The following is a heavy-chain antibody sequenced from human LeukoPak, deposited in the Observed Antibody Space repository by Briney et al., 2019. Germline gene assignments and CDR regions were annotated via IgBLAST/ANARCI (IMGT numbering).Heavy chain of an antibody. CDR1: GGSISTSNYY. V-gene: IGHV4-39*07. CDR2: IFYSGST. Sequence: SETLSLTCTVSGGSISTSNYYWGWIRQPPGKGLEWIGNIFYSGSTYYGPSLKSRLTISLDTSKNQFSLKLSSVTAADTAVYYCARRYDYYDRSYFRPYYYMDVWGKGTTVTISS. CDR3: ARRYDYYDRSYFRPYYYMDV. D-gene: IGHD3-22*01. J-gene: IGHJ6*03.